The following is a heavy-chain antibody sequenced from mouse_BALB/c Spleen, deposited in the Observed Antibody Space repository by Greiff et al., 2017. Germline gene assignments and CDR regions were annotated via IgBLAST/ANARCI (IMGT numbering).Heavy chain of an antibody. J-gene: IGHJ3*01. Sequence: VQLQQSGPALVRPGDSVKISCKGSGYTFTDYAMHWVKQSHAKSLEWIGVISIYYDNTNYNQKFKGKATLTVDKSSRTAYMELTRLTSEDSAIYYCASMYTQSWLAYWGQGTLVTVSA. CDR1: GYTFTDYA. CDR3: ASMYTQSWLAY. CDR2: ISIYYDNT. V-gene: IGHV1-67*01. D-gene: IGHD6-1*01.